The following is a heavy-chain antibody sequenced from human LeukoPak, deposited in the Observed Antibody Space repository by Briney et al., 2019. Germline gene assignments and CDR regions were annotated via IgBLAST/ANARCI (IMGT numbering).Heavy chain of an antibody. Sequence: GRSLRLSCAASGFTFSSYGMHWVRQAPGKGLEWVAVISYDGSNKYYADSVKGRFTISRDNSKNTLYLQMNSLRAEEKAVYYCAKDLGVRYFDWLIPGSDYWGQGTLVTVSS. CDR1: GFTFSSYG. CDR2: ISYDGSNK. CDR3: AKDLGVRYFDWLIPGSDY. J-gene: IGHJ4*02. V-gene: IGHV3-30*18. D-gene: IGHD3-9*01.